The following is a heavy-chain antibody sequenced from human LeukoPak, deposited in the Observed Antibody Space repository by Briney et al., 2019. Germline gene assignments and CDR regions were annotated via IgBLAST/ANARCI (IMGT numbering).Heavy chain of an antibody. D-gene: IGHD6-13*01. Sequence: GGSLRLSCAASGFTFSSYAMSWVRQAPGKGLEWVSANSGSGGSTYYADSVKGRFTISRDNSKNTLYLQMNSLRAEDTAVYYCAKDVSPYSSSWYAEYFQHWGQGTLVTVSS. CDR3: AKDVSPYSSSWYAEYFQH. CDR1: GFTFSSYA. V-gene: IGHV3-23*01. J-gene: IGHJ1*01. CDR2: NSGSGGST.